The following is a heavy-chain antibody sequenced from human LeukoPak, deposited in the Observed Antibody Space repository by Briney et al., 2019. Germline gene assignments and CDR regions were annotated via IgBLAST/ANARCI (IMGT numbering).Heavy chain of an antibody. V-gene: IGHV3-49*04. J-gene: IGHJ6*02. CDR1: GFTFGDYA. CDR2: IRSKAYGGTT. D-gene: IGHD3-22*01. Sequence: PGGSLRLSYSASGFTFGDYAMNWVRQAPGKGLEWVGFIRSKAYGGTTEYAASVKGRFTISRDDSKSIAYLKMNSLKTEDTAVYYCTPYYHDSSYYYYGMDVWGQGTTVTVSS. CDR3: TPYYHDSSYYYYGMDV.